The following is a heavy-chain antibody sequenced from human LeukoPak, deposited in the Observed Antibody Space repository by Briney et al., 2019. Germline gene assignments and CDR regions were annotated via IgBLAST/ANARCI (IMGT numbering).Heavy chain of an antibody. V-gene: IGHV3-7*01. J-gene: IGHJ4*02. D-gene: IGHD6-13*01. CDR1: GFTFSSYW. CDR3: ARVAEAAAFDS. Sequence: PGGSLRLSCAASGFTFSSYWMSWVRQAPGKGLEWVANIKQDGSEKYYVDSVKGRFTISRDNAKNSLYLQMNSLKPEDTALYYCARVAEAAAFDSWGQGTLVTVSS. CDR2: IKQDGSEK.